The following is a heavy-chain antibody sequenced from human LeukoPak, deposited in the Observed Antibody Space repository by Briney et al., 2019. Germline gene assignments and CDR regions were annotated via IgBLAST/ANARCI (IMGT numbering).Heavy chain of an antibody. D-gene: IGHD2-2*01. CDR1: GFAFDEHG. V-gene: IGHV3-20*04. Sequence: VRPGGSLRLSCTASGFAFDEHGMSWVRQVPGKGLEWVSGINWSGGSTGYADPLRGRFTISGDNAKNSLYLQMDSLRAEDTALYYCARAPITSPFYFDYWGQGTLVTVSS. CDR3: ARAPITSPFYFDY. CDR2: INWSGGST. J-gene: IGHJ4*02.